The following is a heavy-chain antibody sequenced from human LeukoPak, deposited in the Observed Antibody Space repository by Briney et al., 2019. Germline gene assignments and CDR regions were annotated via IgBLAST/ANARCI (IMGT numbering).Heavy chain of an antibody. CDR3: ARHGGISSGAFDI. CDR2: IYYSGST. V-gene: IGHV4-59*08. Sequence: SETLSLTCTVSGGSMSSNYWSWIRLPPGKGLEWIGYIYYSGSTDYNPSLKSRVSISVATSKNQFSLSLGSVAAADTAVYYCARHGGISSGAFDIWGQGTMVTVSS. J-gene: IGHJ3*02. CDR1: GGSMSSNY. D-gene: IGHD6-19*01.